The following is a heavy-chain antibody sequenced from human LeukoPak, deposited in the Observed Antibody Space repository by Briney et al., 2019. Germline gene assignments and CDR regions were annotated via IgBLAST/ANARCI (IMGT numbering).Heavy chain of an antibody. CDR1: GFTFSSYG. CDR3: ARDSRDFDY. V-gene: IGHV3-23*01. CDR2: ISSSGGST. J-gene: IGHJ4*02. Sequence: GGSLRLSCAASGFTFSSYGMSWVRQAPGKGLEWVSTISSSGGSTNYADSVKGRFTISRDNSKNTLYLQLNSLRAEDTAVYYCARDSRDFDYWGQGTLVTVSS.